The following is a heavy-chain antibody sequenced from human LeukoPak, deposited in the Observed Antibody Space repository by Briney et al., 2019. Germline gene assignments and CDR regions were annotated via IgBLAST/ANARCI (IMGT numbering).Heavy chain of an antibody. V-gene: IGHV1-2*02. J-gene: IGHJ4*02. CDR1: GYTFTGYY. CDR2: INPNSGGT. D-gene: IGHD3-22*01. CDR3: AREGYYYDSSGYCY. Sequence: ASVKVSCKASGYTFTGYYMHWVRQAPGQGLEWMGWINPNSGGTNYAQKFQGRVTMTRDTPISTAYMELSRLRSDDTAVYYCAREGYYYDSSGYCYWGQGTLVTVSS.